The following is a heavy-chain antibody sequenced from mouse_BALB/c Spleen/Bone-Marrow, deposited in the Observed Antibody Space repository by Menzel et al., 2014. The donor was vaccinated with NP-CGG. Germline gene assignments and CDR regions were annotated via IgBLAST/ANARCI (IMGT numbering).Heavy chain of an antibody. CDR1: GYTFTSYN. J-gene: IGHJ3*01. Sequence: LQQSGAELVKPGASVKMSCKASGYTFTSYNMHWVKQTPGQGLEWIGAICPGNGDTSYNQKFKGKATLTADKSSSTAYMQLSSLTSEDSAVYYCARWGWDRFAYWGQGTLVTVSA. CDR3: ARWGWDRFAY. CDR2: ICPGNGDT. V-gene: IGHV1-12*01. D-gene: IGHD4-1*01.